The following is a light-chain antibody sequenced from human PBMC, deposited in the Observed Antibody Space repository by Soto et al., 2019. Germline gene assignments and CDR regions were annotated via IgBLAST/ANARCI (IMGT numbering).Light chain of an antibody. CDR2: GAS. CDR3: QQHRNSPSSWT. Sequence: ETVLTQSPGTLSLSPGERATLCCRDSQSVSNNYLAWYQQKPGQAPMLLIYGASSRATGIPDRFSGSGSGTGFSLTISSLEPEDSAVYDCQQHRNSPSSWTFGQGTKVEIK. J-gene: IGKJ1*01. CDR1: QSVSNNY. V-gene: IGKV3-20*01.